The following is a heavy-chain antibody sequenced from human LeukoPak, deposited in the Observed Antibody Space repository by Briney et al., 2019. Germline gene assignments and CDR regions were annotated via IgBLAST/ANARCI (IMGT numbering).Heavy chain of an antibody. Sequence: SETLSLTCAVYGGSFSGYYWSWIRQPPGKGLEWIGEINHSGSTNYNPSLKSRVTISVDTSKNQFSLKLSSVAAADTAVYYCARNSCPSGSCYDNRGYFDYWGQGTLVTVSS. V-gene: IGHV4-34*01. J-gene: IGHJ4*02. CDR2: INHSGST. CDR3: ARNSCPSGSCYDNRGYFDY. D-gene: IGHD2-15*01. CDR1: GGSFSGYY.